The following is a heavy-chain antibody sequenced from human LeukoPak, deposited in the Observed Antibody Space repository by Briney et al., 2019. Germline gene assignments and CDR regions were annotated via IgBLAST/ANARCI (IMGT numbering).Heavy chain of an antibody. CDR1: GYTFTSYG. D-gene: IGHD6-19*01. CDR2: INTGTGKT. CDR3: AREMQGGSGWYGGDYYYYYMDV. V-gene: IGHV1-3*04. J-gene: IGHJ6*03. Sequence: ASVKVSCKASGYTFTSYGMHWVRQAPGQRLEWMGWINTGTGKTKYSQSFQGRLTITSDTSANTAYMELYSLRSEDTALYYCAREMQGGSGWYGGDYYYYYMDVWGKGTTVTVSS.